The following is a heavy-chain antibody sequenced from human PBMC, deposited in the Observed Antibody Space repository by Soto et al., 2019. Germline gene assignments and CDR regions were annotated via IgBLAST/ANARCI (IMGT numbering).Heavy chain of an antibody. CDR2: IKQDGSEK. V-gene: IGHV3-7*05. CDR1: GFTFSSYW. D-gene: IGHD4-17*01. CDR3: ARSTVGDYSYYFAY. Sequence: GGSLRLSCAASGFTFSSYWMSWVRQAPGKGLEWVANIKQDGSEKYYVDSVKGRFTISRDNAKNSLYLQMNSLRAEDTAVYYCARSTVGDYSYYFAYWGQGTLVPVSS. J-gene: IGHJ4*02.